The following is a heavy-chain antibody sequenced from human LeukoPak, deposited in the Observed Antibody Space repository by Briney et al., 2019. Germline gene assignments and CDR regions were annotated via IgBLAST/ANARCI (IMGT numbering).Heavy chain of an antibody. Sequence: ASVKVSCKASGYTFTSYGISWVRQAPGQGLEWMGWISAYNGNTNYAQKFQGRVTITADESTSTAYMELSSLRSEDTAVYYCARINYYDSGSVNYYYYYMDVWGKGTTVIISS. D-gene: IGHD3-10*01. V-gene: IGHV1-18*01. CDR1: GYTFTSYG. J-gene: IGHJ6*03. CDR3: ARINYYDSGSVNYYYYYMDV. CDR2: ISAYNGNT.